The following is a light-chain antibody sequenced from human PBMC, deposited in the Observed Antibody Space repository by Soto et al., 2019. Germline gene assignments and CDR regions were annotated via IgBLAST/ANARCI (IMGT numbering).Light chain of an antibody. J-gene: IGLJ1*01. Sequence: QSVLTQPASVSGSPGQSITISCTGISGDVGGHTYVSWYQHHPGKAPKLMIYEVSNRPSGVSNRFSGSKSGNTAPLTISGLLSEDEADYYCSSYTSTTLFVFGGGTKVTVL. V-gene: IGLV2-14*01. CDR3: SSYTSTTLFV. CDR1: SGDVGGHTY. CDR2: EVS.